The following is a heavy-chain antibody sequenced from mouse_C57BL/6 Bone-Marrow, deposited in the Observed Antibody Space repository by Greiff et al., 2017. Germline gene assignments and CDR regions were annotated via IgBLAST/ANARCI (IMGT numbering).Heavy chain of an antibody. D-gene: IGHD1-1*01. CDR2: IYPGSGNT. V-gene: IGHV1-66*01. CDR1: GYSFTSYY. J-gene: IGHJ1*03. Sequence: VQLQQSGPELVKPGASVKISCKASGYSFTSYYIHWVKQRPGQGLEWIGWIYPGSGNTKYNEKFKGKATLTADTSSSTAYMQLSRLTSEDSAVYFCSRNYYGSGYFDVWGTGTTVTVSS. CDR3: SRNYYGSGYFDV.